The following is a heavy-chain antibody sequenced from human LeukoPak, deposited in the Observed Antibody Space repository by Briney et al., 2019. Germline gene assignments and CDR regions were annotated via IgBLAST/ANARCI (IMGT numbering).Heavy chain of an antibody. CDR3: ATGGLRSILTGYYDYYYYYMDV. V-gene: IGHV3-48*03. D-gene: IGHD3-9*01. J-gene: IGHJ6*03. CDR2: ISSSGSTI. Sequence: GGSLRLSCAASGFTFSSYEMNWVRQAPGKGLEWVSYISSSGSTIYYADSVKGRFTISRDNAKNSLYLQMNSLRAEDTAVYYCATGGLRSILTGYYDYYYYYMDVWGKGTTVTVSS. CDR1: GFTFSSYE.